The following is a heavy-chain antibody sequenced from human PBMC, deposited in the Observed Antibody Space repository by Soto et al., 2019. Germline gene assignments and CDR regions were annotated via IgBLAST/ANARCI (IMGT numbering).Heavy chain of an antibody. CDR2: ISAYNGNT. V-gene: IGHV1-18*01. J-gene: IGHJ4*02. D-gene: IGHD3-22*01. CDR3: ARENYYDSSGSHDFDY. Sequence: ASVKVSCKTSGYSFTTYGISWVRQAPGQGLEWMGWISAYNGNTSYAQKFQGRVTMTRHTSTSTVYMELSSLRSEDTAVYYCARENYYDSSGSHDFDYWGQGTLVTVSS. CDR1: GYSFTTYG.